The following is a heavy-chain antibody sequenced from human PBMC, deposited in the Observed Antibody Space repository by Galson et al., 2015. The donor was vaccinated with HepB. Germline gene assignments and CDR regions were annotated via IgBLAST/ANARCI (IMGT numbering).Heavy chain of an antibody. J-gene: IGHJ3*02. Sequence: SLRLSCAASGFTFGDYAMSWFRQAPGKGLEWVGFIRSKAYGGTTEYAASVKGRFTISRDDSKSIAYLQMNSLKTEDTAVYYCTRNWGDYDAAPPAFDIWGQGTMVTVSS. CDR3: TRNWGDYDAAPPAFDI. CDR1: GFTFGDYA. V-gene: IGHV3-49*03. CDR2: IRSKAYGGTT. D-gene: IGHD3-16*01.